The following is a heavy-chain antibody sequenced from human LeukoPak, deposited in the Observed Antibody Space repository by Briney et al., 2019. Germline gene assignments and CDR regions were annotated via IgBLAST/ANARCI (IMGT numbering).Heavy chain of an antibody. V-gene: IGHV4-59*01. CDR2: IYDNGST. CDR3: ARDRAAGSDWLDP. D-gene: IGHD3-10*01. J-gene: IGHJ5*02. Sequence: SETLSLTCTVSGGSIGLYHWTWIRQPPGKGLEWIGYIYDNGSTKYNQSLKSRVTISLDTSKNQFSLRLSSVTAADTAVYYCARDRAAGSDWLDPWGQGTLVTVSS. CDR1: GGSIGLYH.